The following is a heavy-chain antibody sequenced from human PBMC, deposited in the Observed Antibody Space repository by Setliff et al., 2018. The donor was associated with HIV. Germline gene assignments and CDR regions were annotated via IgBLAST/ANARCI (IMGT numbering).Heavy chain of an antibody. CDR2: YYNGGT. J-gene: IGHJ4*02. CDR1: GASINSHY. CDR3: VMNGWYSLEY. V-gene: IGHV4-59*11. Sequence: ASETLSLTCTVSGASINSHYWNWVRQSPAKGLEWIGYYYNGGTSYNPSLQSRVTISVDTPKNQFSLKLSSVTAADTAVYYCVMNGWYSLEYWGQGMLVTVSS. D-gene: IGHD6-19*01.